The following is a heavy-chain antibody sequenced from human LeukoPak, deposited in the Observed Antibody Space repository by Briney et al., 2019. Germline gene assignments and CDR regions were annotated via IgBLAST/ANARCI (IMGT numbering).Heavy chain of an antibody. J-gene: IGHJ4*02. CDR1: GGSVSNGNYY. CDR3: ARSQNYYGSGDC. D-gene: IGHD3-10*01. V-gene: IGHV4-61*01. CDR2: IYYTGST. Sequence: PSETLSLTCTVSGGSVSNGNYYWSWLRQPPGKALEWIGYIYYTGSTNYNPSLEGRVTISVDTSKNQFSVKLSSVTAADTAVYYCARSQNYYGSGDCWSQGTLVTVSS.